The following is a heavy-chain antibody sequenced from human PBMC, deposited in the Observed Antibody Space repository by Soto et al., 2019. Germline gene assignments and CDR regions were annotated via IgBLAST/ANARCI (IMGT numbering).Heavy chain of an antibody. Sequence: PSQTLSLTCAISGDSVSSNSAAWNWIRQSPSRGLEWLGRTYYRSKWYNDYAVSVKSRITINPDTSKNQFSLQLNSVTPEDTAVYYCARRYYDSSGYFGYYYGMDVWGQGTTVTVSS. CDR1: GDSVSSNSAA. J-gene: IGHJ6*02. CDR3: ARRYYDSSGYFGYYYGMDV. D-gene: IGHD3-22*01. V-gene: IGHV6-1*01. CDR2: TYYRSKWYN.